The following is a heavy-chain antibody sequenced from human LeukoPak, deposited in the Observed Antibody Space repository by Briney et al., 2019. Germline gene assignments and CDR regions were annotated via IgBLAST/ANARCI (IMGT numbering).Heavy chain of an antibody. D-gene: IGHD2/OR15-2a*01. CDR3: VREGEGPLSKDFDY. V-gene: IGHV1-2*02. Sequence: GASVKVSCKSSGFTFTDHYIHWVRQRAGQEVEWMGYIGPHSTFTSSPQEFQGRVTMTRDASMSTAYMELTRLTSDDTAVYYCVREGEGPLSKDFDYWGQGTLVTVSS. CDR2: IGPHSTFT. J-gene: IGHJ4*02. CDR1: GFTFTDHY.